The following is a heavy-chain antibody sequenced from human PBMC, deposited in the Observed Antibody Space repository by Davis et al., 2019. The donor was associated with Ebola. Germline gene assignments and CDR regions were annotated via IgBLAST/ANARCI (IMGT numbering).Heavy chain of an antibody. V-gene: IGHV1-69*13. CDR2: IIPIFGTA. CDR1: GGTFSSYA. CDR3: ARGELVVPAATVFGFDP. J-gene: IGHJ5*02. Sequence: SVKVSCKASGGTFSSYAISWVRQAPGQGLEWMGGIIPIFGTANYAQKFQGRVTITADESTSTAYMELSSLRSEDTAVYYCARGELVVPAATVFGFDPWGQGTLVTVSS. D-gene: IGHD2-2*01.